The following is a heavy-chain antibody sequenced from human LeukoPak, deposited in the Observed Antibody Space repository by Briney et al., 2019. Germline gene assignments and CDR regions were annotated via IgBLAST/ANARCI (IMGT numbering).Heavy chain of an antibody. D-gene: IGHD1-14*01. V-gene: IGHV1-69*05. CDR2: IIPIFGTA. Sequence: GASVKVSCKASGGTFSSYAISWVRQAPGQGLEWMGGIIPIFGTANYAQKFQGRVTITTDESTSTAYMELSSLRSEDTAVYYCERGPEAFFNWFDPWGQGTLVTVSS. J-gene: IGHJ5*02. CDR3: ERGPEAFFNWFDP. CDR1: GGTFSSYA.